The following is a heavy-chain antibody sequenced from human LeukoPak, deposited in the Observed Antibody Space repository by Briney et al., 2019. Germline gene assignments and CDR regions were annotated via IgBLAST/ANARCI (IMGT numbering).Heavy chain of an antibody. CDR1: GFTVSSNY. CDR3: ARGEYQLPQGN. D-gene: IGHD2-2*01. V-gene: IGHV3-66*02. Sequence: GGSLRLSCAASGFTVSSNYMSWVRQAPGKGLEWVSVIYSGGSTYYADSVKGRFTISRDNSKNMLYLQMNSLGAEDTAVCYCARGEYQLPQGNWGQGTLVTVSS. J-gene: IGHJ4*02. CDR2: IYSGGST.